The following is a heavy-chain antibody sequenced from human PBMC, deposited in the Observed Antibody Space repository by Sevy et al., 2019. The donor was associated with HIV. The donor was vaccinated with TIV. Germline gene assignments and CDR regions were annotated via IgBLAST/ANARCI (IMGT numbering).Heavy chain of an antibody. CDR3: ARACGGDCYSYYYYGMDV. Sequence: GGSLRLSCATSGFTFSTYAMHWVRQAPGKGLEWVAVISYDGSNKYYADSVKGRFTISRDNSKNTLYLQMNSLRAEDTAVYCCARACGGDCYSYYYYGMDVWGQGTTVTVSS. CDR2: ISYDGSNK. V-gene: IGHV3-30-3*01. J-gene: IGHJ6*02. D-gene: IGHD2-21*02. CDR1: GFTFSTYA.